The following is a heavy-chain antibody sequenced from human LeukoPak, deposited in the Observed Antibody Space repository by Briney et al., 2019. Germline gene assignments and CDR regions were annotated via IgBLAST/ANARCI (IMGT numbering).Heavy chain of an antibody. CDR2: IKQDGSEK. D-gene: IGHD1-26*01. CDR1: GFTFSSYW. J-gene: IGHJ5*02. Sequence: GGSLRLSCAASGFTFSSYWVSWVRQAPGKGLEWVANIKQDGSEKYYVDSVKGRFTISRDNAKNSLYLQMNSLRAEDTAVYYCASQGASGSPNWFDPWGQGTLVTVSS. CDR3: ASQGASGSPNWFDP. V-gene: IGHV3-7*01.